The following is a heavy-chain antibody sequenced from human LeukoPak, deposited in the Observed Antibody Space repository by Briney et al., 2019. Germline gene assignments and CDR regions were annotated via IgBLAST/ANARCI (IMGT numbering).Heavy chain of an antibody. CDR1: GCSISSSNW. CDR3: ATAEQCLPRGYDY. V-gene: IGHV4-4*02. D-gene: IGHD6-19*01. J-gene: IGHJ4*02. CDR2: IYHSGST. Sequence: SETLSLTCAGSGCSISSSNWWSWVRQPPGKGLEWIREIYHSGSTTYNPSLTSRVTISVYKSKNQFSLKPSSATAADTAACDGATAEQCLPRGYDYWGQGTVVTVSS.